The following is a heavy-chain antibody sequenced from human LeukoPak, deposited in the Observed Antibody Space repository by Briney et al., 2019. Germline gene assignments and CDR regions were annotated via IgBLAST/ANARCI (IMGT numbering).Heavy chain of an antibody. J-gene: IGHJ3*02. D-gene: IGHD4-23*01. CDR2: TYYRSKWYN. V-gene: IGHV6-1*01. CDR1: GDTVSSNNAA. CDR3: ARDFGGAFNI. Sequence: SQTLSLTCAISGDTVSSNNAARSWIRQSPSRGLEWPGRTYYRSKWYNNYAESVKSRITINSDTSKNQFSLQLNSVTPEDTAVYYCARDFGGAFNIWGQGTLVTVSS.